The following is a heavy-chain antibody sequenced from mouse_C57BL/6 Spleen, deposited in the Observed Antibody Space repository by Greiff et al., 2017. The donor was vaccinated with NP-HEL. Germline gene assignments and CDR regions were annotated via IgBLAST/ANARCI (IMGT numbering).Heavy chain of an antibody. D-gene: IGHD2-3*01. CDR1: GFSLTSYA. CDR3: ARNGASDGYYVNYFDY. CDR2: IWTGGGT. V-gene: IGHV2-9-1*01. Sequence: VQLVESGPGLVAPSQSLSITCTVSGFSLTSYAISWVRQPPGKGLEWLGVIWTGGGTNYNSALKSRLSISKDNSKSQVFLKMNSLHTDDTARYYCARNGASDGYYVNYFDYWGQGTTLTVSS. J-gene: IGHJ2*01.